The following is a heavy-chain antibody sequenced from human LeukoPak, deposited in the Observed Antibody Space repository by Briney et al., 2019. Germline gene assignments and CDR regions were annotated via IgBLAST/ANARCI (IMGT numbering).Heavy chain of an antibody. V-gene: IGHV3-23*01. CDR3: AKEEGGDRYFDWPLDAFDI. CDR2: ISGSGSGGST. CDR1: GFTFSSSA. Sequence: GGSLRLSCAASGFTFSSSAMSWVRQAPGKGLEWVSNISGSGSGGSTYYVDSVKGRFTISRDNSKNTLYLQMNSLRAEDTAVYYCAKEEGGDRYFDWPLDAFDIWGQGTMVTVSS. D-gene: IGHD3-9*01. J-gene: IGHJ3*02.